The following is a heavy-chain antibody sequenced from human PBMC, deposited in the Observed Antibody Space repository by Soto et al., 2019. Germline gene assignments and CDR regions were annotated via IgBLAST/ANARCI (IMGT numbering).Heavy chain of an antibody. J-gene: IGHJ6*02. CDR1: GGSISSSNW. CDR3: ARDQLWFGDFNTWGMDV. V-gene: IGHV4-4*02. CDR2: IYHSGST. D-gene: IGHD3-10*01. Sequence: QVQLQESGPGLVKPSGTLSLTCAVSGGSISSSNWWSWVRQPPGKGLEWIGEIYHSGSTNYNPSLKSRVTIPVDKSKNQFSLKLSSVTAADTAVYYCARDQLWFGDFNTWGMDVWGQGTTVTVSS.